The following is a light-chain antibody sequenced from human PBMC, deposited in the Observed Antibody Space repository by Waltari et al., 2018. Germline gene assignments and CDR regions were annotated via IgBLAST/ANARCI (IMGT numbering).Light chain of an antibody. Sequence: EIVLTQSPGTLSLSPGERATLPCRASQSVSSSYLAWYQQKLGQAPRLLISGASSRATGILDRFSGSGSGTDFTLTISRLEPEDCAVYYCQQYGSSPLITFGQGKRLEIK. V-gene: IGKV3-20*01. CDR1: QSVSSSY. CDR2: GAS. CDR3: QQYGSSPLIT. J-gene: IGKJ5*01.